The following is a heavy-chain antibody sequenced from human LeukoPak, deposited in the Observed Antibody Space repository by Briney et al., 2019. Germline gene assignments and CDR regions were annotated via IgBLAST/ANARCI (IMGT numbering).Heavy chain of an antibody. CDR1: GGTLGSYA. CDR3: ARGRVEGYIAARPDHDAFDI. Sequence: ASVKVSCKASGGTLGSYAISWVRQAPGQGLEWRGGIIPIFGTANYAQKFQGRVTITTDESTSTAYMELSSLRSEDTAVYYCARGRVEGYIAARPDHDAFDIWGQGTMVTVSS. V-gene: IGHV1-69*05. CDR2: IIPIFGTA. D-gene: IGHD6-6*01. J-gene: IGHJ3*02.